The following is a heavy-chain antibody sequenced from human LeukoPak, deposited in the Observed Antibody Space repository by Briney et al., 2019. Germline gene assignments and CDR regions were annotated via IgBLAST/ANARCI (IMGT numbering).Heavy chain of an antibody. D-gene: IGHD6-19*01. V-gene: IGHV4-61*02. J-gene: IGHJ4*02. CDR1: GGSISSGSYY. Sequence: SETLSLTCTVSGGSISSGSYYWSWIRQPAGKGLEWIGRIYTSGSTNYNPSLKSRVTISVDTSKNQFSLKLSSVPAADTAVYYCARERVRSGWAYDIWGQGTLVTVSS. CDR2: IYTSGST. CDR3: ARERVRSGWAYDI.